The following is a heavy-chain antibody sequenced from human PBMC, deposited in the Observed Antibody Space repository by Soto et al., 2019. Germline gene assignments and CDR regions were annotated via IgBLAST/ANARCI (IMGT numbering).Heavy chain of an antibody. CDR3: MIVPGH. D-gene: IGHD3-22*01. V-gene: IGHV1-3*05. CDR1: GYIFTNYA. CDR2: INAGNGYT. J-gene: IGHJ4*02. Sequence: QVQLVQSGAEEKKPGASVKVSCKGSGYIFTNYAIHWVRQAPGQRLEWMGWINAGNGYTKYSQRFQGRVTFTTDTSASTVYMELSSLRSEDTAVYYCMIVPGHWGQGTLVTVSS.